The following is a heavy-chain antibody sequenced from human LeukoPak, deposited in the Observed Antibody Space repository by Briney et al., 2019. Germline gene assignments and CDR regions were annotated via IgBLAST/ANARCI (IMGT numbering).Heavy chain of an antibody. V-gene: IGHV1-2*02. D-gene: IGHD3-10*01. CDR1: GYTFTGYY. CDR3: ARIRITMLRGVPSMDV. J-gene: IGHJ6*02. Sequence: ASVKVSCKASGYTFTGYYMHWVRQAPGQGLEWMGWINPNSGGTNYAQKFQGRVTMTRDTSNSIAYMELSRLRSDDTAVYYCARIRITMLRGVPSMDVWGQGTTVTVSS. CDR2: INPNSGGT.